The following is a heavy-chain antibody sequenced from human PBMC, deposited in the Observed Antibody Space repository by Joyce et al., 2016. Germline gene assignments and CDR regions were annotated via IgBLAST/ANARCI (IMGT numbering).Heavy chain of an antibody. Sequence: QVQLQQWGAGLLKPSETLSLTCAVYGGSFSGYYWSWIRQPPGKGLEWIGAIAHSGSTNYNPSLNSRVTISVDTSKNQFSLKLRSVTAADTAVYYCARAGYYDSSAYYHGDFDYWGQGTLVTVSS. V-gene: IGHV4-34*01. CDR1: GGSFSGYY. D-gene: IGHD3-22*01. CDR2: IAHSGST. J-gene: IGHJ4*02. CDR3: ARAGYYDSSAYYHGDFDY.